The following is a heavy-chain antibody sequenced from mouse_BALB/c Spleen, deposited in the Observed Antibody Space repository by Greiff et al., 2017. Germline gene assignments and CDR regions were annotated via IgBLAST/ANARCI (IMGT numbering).Heavy chain of an antibody. Sequence: QVHVKQSGAELAKPGASVKMSCKASGYTFTSYWMHWVKQRPGQGLEWIGYINPSTGYTEYNQKFKDKATLTADKSSSTAYMQLSSLTSEDSAVYYCARGYYGNYLYAMDYWGQGTSVTVAS. CDR3: ARGYYGNYLYAMDY. CDR2: INPSTGYT. CDR1: GYTFTSYW. D-gene: IGHD2-1*01. V-gene: IGHV1-7*01. J-gene: IGHJ4*01.